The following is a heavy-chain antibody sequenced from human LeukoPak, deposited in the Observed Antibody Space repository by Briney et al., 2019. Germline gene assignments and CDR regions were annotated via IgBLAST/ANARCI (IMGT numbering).Heavy chain of an antibody. CDR2: MSGRGDTS. J-gene: IGHJ4*02. Sequence: GGSLRLSCAASGFTFGTHAMTWVRQAPGKGLEWGSGMSGRGDTSYYADSVKGRFTISRDNSKNTLFLQMNSLRAEDTAVYYCAKLAGIRGWFVYYFDYWGQGTLVTVS. D-gene: IGHD6-19*01. CDR1: GFTFGTHA. V-gene: IGHV3-23*01. CDR3: AKLAGIRGWFVYYFDY.